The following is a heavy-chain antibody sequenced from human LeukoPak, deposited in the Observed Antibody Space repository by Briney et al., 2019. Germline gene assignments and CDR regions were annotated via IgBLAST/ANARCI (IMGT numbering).Heavy chain of an antibody. D-gene: IGHD3-3*01. Sequence: GGSLRLSCVAAGFTFSDYWMSWVRQVPGKGLEWVATIKQDGSEKYYVDSVKGRFTISRHNAKNSLYLQMNTLRAEDTAVYYCARDYKSPDFWSGYPPYHFDHWAREPWSPSPQ. J-gene: IGHJ4*02. CDR3: ARDYKSPDFWSGYPPYHFDH. CDR2: IKQDGSEK. CDR1: GFTFSDYW. V-gene: IGHV3-7*01.